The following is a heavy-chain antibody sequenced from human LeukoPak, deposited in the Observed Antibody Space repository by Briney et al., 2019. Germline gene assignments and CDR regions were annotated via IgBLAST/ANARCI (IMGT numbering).Heavy chain of an antibody. CDR1: GGSISSYY. J-gene: IGHJ4*02. D-gene: IGHD6-13*01. CDR3: ARHEDSSSWYCFDY. V-gene: IGHV4-59*08. Sequence: SETLSLTCTVSGGSISSYYWSWIRQPPGKGLEWIGYIYYSGSTNYNPSLKSRVTISVDTSKNQFSLKLSSVTAADTAVYYCARHEDSSSWYCFDYWGQGTLVTVSS. CDR2: IYYSGST.